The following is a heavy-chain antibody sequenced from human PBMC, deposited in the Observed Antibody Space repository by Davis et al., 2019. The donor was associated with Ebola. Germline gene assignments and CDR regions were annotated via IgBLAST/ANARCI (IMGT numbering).Heavy chain of an antibody. CDR1: GFTFSDYY. CDR3: ARGERRYYDYNGMDV. CDR2: ISTSGTTI. D-gene: IGHD1-1*01. V-gene: IGHV3-11*01. Sequence: GESLKISCAASGFTFSDYYMSWIRQAPGKGLEWLSYISTSGTTIYYGDSVKGRFTISRDNAKNSLYLQMHSLRPEDTAVYYCARGERRYYDYNGMDVWGQGTTVTVSS. J-gene: IGHJ6*02.